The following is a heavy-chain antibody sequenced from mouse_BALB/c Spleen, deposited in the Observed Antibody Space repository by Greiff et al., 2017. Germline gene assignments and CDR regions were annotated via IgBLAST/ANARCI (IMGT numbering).Heavy chain of an antibody. Sequence: EVNVVESGGGLVKPGGSLKLSCAASGFAFSSYDMSWVRQTPEKRLEWVAYISSGGGSTYYPDTVKGRFTISRDNAKNTLYLQMSSLKSEDTAMYYCARDGSSPDYWGQGTTLTVSS. CDR3: ARDGSSPDY. J-gene: IGHJ2*01. CDR1: GFAFSSYD. D-gene: IGHD1-1*01. V-gene: IGHV5-12-1*01. CDR2: ISSGGGST.